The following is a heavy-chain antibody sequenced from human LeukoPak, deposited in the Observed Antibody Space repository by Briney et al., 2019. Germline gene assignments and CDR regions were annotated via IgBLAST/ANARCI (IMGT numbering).Heavy chain of an antibody. CDR1: GGSISSGGYY. J-gene: IGHJ4*02. V-gene: IGHV4-31*03. D-gene: IGHD4-11*01. CDR2: IYHSGST. Sequence: PSETLSLTCTVSGGSISSGGYYWSWIRQHPGKGLEWIGYIYHSGSTYYNPSLKSRVTISVDTSKNQFSLKLSSVTAADTAVYYCASGAYSNYEDYWGQGTLVTVSS. CDR3: ASGAYSNYEDY.